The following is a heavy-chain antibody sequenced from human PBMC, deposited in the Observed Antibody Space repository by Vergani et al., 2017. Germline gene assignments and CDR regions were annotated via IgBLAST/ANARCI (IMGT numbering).Heavy chain of an antibody. J-gene: IGHJ4*02. CDR1: GGTFSSYA. V-gene: IGHV1-69*13. D-gene: IGHD3-22*01. CDR2: IIPIFGTA. Sequence: QVQLVQSGAEVKKPGSSVKVPCKAPGGTFSSYAISWARQAAGQGLEWMGRIIPIFGTANYAQKFQGRVTITADESTSTAYMELSSLRSEDTAVYYCAVDYYDSSGYPSFFDYWGQGTLVTVSS. CDR3: AVDYYDSSGYPSFFDY.